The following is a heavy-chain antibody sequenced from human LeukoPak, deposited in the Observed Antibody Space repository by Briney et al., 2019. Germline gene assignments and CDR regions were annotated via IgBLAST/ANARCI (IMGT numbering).Heavy chain of an antibody. CDR1: GGTFSSYA. Sequence: SVTVSCKASGGTFSSYAISWVRQAPGQGLEWMGGIIPIFGTANYAQKFQGRVTITADESTSTAYMELSSLRSEDTAVYYCAREGGYSSGWSVRWGQGTLVTVSS. D-gene: IGHD6-19*01. CDR3: AREGGYSSGWSVR. V-gene: IGHV1-69*13. J-gene: IGHJ5*02. CDR2: IIPIFGTA.